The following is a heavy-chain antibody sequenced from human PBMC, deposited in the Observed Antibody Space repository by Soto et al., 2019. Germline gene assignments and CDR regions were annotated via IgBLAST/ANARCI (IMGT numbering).Heavy chain of an antibody. D-gene: IGHD2-15*01. V-gene: IGHV3-7*01. J-gene: IGHJ4*02. CDR1: GFTFSSYW. CDR2: IKQDGSEE. Sequence: EVQLVESGGGLVQPGGSLRLSCAASGFTFSSYWMSWVRQAPGKGLEWVANIKQDGSEEYYVDSVKGRFSISRNNDQNSLYLQMNSLRAEDTAMYYCARDRRYCSGGSCYSILFDFWGQGTLVTVSS. CDR3: ARDRRYCSGGSCYSILFDF.